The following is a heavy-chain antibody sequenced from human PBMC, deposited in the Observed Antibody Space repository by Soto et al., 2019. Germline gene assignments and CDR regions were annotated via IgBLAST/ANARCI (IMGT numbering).Heavy chain of an antibody. Sequence: ASVKISCKSSGYSFVDCYMHCGRHAPGQGLEWMGWIDPNSDGIKYAQKFQGWATMTRDKSISTAYMELSRLRSDDTAVYYCARSERYSYGPFDYWGQGTLVTVSS. V-gene: IGHV1-2*04. J-gene: IGHJ4*02. CDR2: IDPNSDGI. CDR1: GYSFVDCY. D-gene: IGHD1-26*01. CDR3: ARSERYSYGPFDY.